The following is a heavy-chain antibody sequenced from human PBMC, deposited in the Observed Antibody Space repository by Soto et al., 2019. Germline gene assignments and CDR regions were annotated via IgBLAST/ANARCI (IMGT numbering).Heavy chain of an antibody. CDR3: ATHMEADILPAMDV. D-gene: IGHD2-21*02. Sequence: GFLKLPCSSPGFIVRGHLLGLGRQASGEGLEWIGRSRSKPNNYITEYAAAVQGRFSISRDDSKNSVYLQMESLTAEDTAVYFCATHMEADILPAMDVWGQGTTVTVSS. J-gene: IGHJ6*02. CDR1: GFIVRGHL. CDR2: SRSKPNNYIT. V-gene: IGHV3-72*01.